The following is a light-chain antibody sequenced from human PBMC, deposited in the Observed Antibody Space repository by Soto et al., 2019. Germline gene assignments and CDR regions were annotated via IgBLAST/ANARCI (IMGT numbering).Light chain of an antibody. CDR1: QSISNW. CDR2: TAS. Sequence: DIQLTQSPSTLSASVGDRVTITCRASQSISNWLAWYKQEPGKAPKLLIHTASTLQSGVPSRFSGSGSGTDFTLTISSLHPDDFATYYCQQYNSYSPTFGEGTKVDIK. V-gene: IGKV1-5*01. J-gene: IGKJ1*01. CDR3: QQYNSYSPT.